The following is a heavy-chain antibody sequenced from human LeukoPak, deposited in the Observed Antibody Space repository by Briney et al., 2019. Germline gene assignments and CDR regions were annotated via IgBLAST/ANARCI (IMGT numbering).Heavy chain of an antibody. Sequence: PGGSLRLSCAASGFTFSSYEMNWVRQAPGKGLEWVSYISSSGSTIYYADSVKGRFTISRDNAKNSLYLQMNSLRAEDTAVYYCARVSDGSSGYYYYYYYMDVWGKGTTVTISS. J-gene: IGHJ6*03. D-gene: IGHD3-22*01. V-gene: IGHV3-48*03. CDR2: ISSSGSTI. CDR1: GFTFSSYE. CDR3: ARVSDGSSGYYYYYYYMDV.